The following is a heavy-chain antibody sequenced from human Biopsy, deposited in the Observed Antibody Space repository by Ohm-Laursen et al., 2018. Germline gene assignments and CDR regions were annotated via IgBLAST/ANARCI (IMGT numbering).Heavy chain of an antibody. CDR2: LNPVSGNS. D-gene: IGHD1-7*01. CDR1: GYTFTSYD. CDR3: GRAVRNQLLTDP. V-gene: IGHV1-8*01. Sequence: ASVKVSCKASGYTFTSYDITWVRQASGQGPEWIGWLNPVSGNSNFGQKFRGRVTVTSDTSISTAYIELSGLTSDDTATYYCGRAVRNQLLTDPWGQGTLVTVTS. J-gene: IGHJ5*02.